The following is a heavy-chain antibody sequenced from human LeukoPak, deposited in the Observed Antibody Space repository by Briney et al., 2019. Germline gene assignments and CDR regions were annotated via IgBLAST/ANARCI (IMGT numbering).Heavy chain of an antibody. D-gene: IGHD2-8*01. V-gene: IGHV4-59*08. Sequence: SETLSLTCTVSGDSISNFYWNWIRQSPGKGLEWIGNIHYSGSSVYNPSLKSRGTISMDTSRKQFFLKLSSVTAADTAVYFCALAPNSNWFDFWGPGTLVTVSS. J-gene: IGHJ5*01. CDR1: GDSISNFY. CDR2: IHYSGSS. CDR3: ALAPNSNWFDF.